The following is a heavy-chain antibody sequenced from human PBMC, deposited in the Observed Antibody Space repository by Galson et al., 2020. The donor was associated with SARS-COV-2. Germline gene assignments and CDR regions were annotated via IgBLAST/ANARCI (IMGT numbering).Heavy chain of an antibody. J-gene: IGHJ6*02. CDR3: ARDYYDSSGYSTNGMDV. D-gene: IGHD3-22*01. V-gene: IGHV3-30*04. CDR2: ISYDGRNT. CDR1: GFTFSRYA. Sequence: SLRLSCAASGFTFSRYAVHWVRQAPGQGLEWVAVISYDGRNTHYADSVKGRFTISRDNSKNTLYLQMNSLRPEDTAVYSCARDYYDSSGYSTNGMDVWGQGTTVTVSS.